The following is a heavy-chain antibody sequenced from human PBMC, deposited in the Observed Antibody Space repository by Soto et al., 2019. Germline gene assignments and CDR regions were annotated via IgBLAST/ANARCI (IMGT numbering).Heavy chain of an antibody. V-gene: IGHV4-31*03. CDR2: FYYSGST. CDR3: ARSVFP. Sequence: PSETLSLTCTFSGCPISTGGYYWNWIRQHPGKGLEWIGYFYYSGSTYYNPSLKSRVTISVNTSKNQFSLKLSSVTAADTAVYYCARSVFPWGQGTLVTVSS. CDR1: GCPISTGGYY. J-gene: IGHJ5*02.